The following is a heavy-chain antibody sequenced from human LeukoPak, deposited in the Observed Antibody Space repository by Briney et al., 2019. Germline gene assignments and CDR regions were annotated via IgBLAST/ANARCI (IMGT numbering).Heavy chain of an antibody. Sequence: GGSLRLSCAASGFTFRSYNMHWVRQPTGKGLEWVASIGTSGDSCHAESVKGRFTISRDDAKNFLYLRMNSLRAGDTALYYCVRDGDGYDYWGQGTLVTVSS. CDR2: IGTSGDS. J-gene: IGHJ4*02. CDR1: GFTFRSYN. D-gene: IGHD2-21*02. V-gene: IGHV3-13*01. CDR3: VRDGDGYDY.